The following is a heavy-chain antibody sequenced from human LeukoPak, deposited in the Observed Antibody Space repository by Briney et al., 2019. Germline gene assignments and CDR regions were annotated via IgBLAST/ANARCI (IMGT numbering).Heavy chain of an antibody. CDR2: ISGSGGST. Sequence: GGSLRLSCAASGFTFSSCSMNWVRQAPGKGLEWVSAISGSGGSTYYADSVKGRFTISRDNSKNTLYLQMNSLRAEDTAVYYCAKDTMVRGVPDYWGQGTLVTVSS. V-gene: IGHV3-23*01. CDR1: GFTFSSCS. CDR3: AKDTMVRGVPDY. D-gene: IGHD3-10*01. J-gene: IGHJ4*02.